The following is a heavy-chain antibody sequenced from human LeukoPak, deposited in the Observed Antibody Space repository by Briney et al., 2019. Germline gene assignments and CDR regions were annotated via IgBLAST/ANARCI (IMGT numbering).Heavy chain of an antibody. Sequence: GASVKVSCKASNHTFIRYGITWVRQAPGQGLEWLAWISPYNGNTKYAQKFQGRVTMTTDTSTSTAYMELRSLTSDDTAVYYCAREESIGRYQFLHDSWGQGTLVTVSS. J-gene: IGHJ4*02. CDR3: AREESIGRYQFLHDS. CDR1: NHTFIRYG. V-gene: IGHV1-18*01. CDR2: ISPYNGNT. D-gene: IGHD1-26*01.